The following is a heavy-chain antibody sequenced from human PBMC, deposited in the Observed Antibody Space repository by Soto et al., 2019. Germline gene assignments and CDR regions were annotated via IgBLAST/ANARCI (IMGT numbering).Heavy chain of an antibody. CDR2: IDGRDGT. CDR1: GFTFRAYT. CDR3: AKTGPVTARIRFDY. J-gene: IGHJ4*02. V-gene: IGHV3-23*01. D-gene: IGHD2-21*02. Sequence: EVQLLESGGGLVQPGGSLRLSCAGSGFTFRAYTMAWVRQAPGKGLEWVSGIDGRDGTYYADSVKGRFNISRDSSRNTLFLQMKSLRADDTAVYYCAKTGPVTARIRFDYWGQGAIVTVSP.